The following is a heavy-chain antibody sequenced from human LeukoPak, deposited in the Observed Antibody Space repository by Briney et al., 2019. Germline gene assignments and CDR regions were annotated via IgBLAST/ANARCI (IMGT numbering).Heavy chain of an antibody. CDR2: ISNSGDSI. CDR1: GFPFSSYE. D-gene: IGHD7-27*01. CDR3: GRGHWGLDY. Sequence: AGGSLRLSCAASGFPFSSYEMNWVRQAPGKGLEWVSFISNSGDSIYYADSVKGRFITSRDNAKSSLYLQMNSLRAEDTALYYCGRGHWGLDYWGQGALVTVSS. J-gene: IGHJ4*02. V-gene: IGHV3-48*03.